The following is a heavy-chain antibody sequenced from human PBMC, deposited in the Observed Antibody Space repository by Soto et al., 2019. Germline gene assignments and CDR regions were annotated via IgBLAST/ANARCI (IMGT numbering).Heavy chain of an antibody. V-gene: IGHV4-59*01. Sequence: SETLSLTCTVSGGSISSYYWSRIRQPPGKGLEWIGYIYYSGSTNYNPSLKGRVTISVDTSKNQFSLKLSSVTAADTAVYYCARDPSPGYYDSSGYYPSAYYYYGMDVWGQGTTVTVSS. CDR2: IYYSGST. D-gene: IGHD3-22*01. J-gene: IGHJ6*02. CDR3: ARDPSPGYYDSSGYYPSAYYYYGMDV. CDR1: GGSISSYY.